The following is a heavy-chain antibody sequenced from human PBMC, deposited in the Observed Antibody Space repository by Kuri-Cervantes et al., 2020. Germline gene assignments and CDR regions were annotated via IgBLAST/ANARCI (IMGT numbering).Heavy chain of an antibody. Sequence: LSLTCAASGFTFSSYAMHWVRQAPGKGLEWVAVISYDGSNKYYADSVKGRFTISRDNSKNTLYLQMNSLRAEDTAVYYCARDLGSGWLKGGGDYWGQGTLVTVSS. J-gene: IGHJ4*02. CDR3: ARDLGSGWLKGGGDY. D-gene: IGHD6-19*01. V-gene: IGHV3-30-3*01. CDR1: GFTFSSYA. CDR2: ISYDGSNK.